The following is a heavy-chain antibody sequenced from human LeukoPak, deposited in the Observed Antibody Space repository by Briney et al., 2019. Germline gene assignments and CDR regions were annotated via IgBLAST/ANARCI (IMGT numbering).Heavy chain of an antibody. CDR3: AGEGYGDYDGDY. V-gene: IGHV3-11*01. CDR2: ISNSGSTI. J-gene: IGHJ4*02. CDR1: GFTFSDYY. D-gene: IGHD4-17*01. Sequence: GGSLRLSCAASGFTFSDYYMSWIRQAPGKWVEWVSYISNSGSTIYYADSVKGRFTISRDNAKKSLYLQMNSLRAEDTAVYYCAGEGYGDYDGDYWGQGTLVTVSS.